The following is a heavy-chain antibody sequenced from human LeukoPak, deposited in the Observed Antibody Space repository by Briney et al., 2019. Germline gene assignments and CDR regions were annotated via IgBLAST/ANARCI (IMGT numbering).Heavy chain of an antibody. J-gene: IGHJ4*02. CDR1: GGSASSGSYY. V-gene: IGHV4-61*01. D-gene: IGHD1-26*01. CDR2: IYYSGST. Sequence: SETLSLTCTVSGGSASSGSYYWSWIRQPPGKGLEWIGYIYYSGSTNYNPSLKSRVTISVDTSKNQFSLKLSSVTAADTAVYYCARQYSGSFDYWGQGTLVTVSS. CDR3: ARQYSGSFDY.